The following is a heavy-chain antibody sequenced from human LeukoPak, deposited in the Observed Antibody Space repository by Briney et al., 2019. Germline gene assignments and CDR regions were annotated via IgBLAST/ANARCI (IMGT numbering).Heavy chain of an antibody. D-gene: IGHD5-18*01. CDR2: INSDGSWT. J-gene: IGHJ4*02. V-gene: IGHV3-74*01. CDR1: GNYW. Sequence: GGSLRLSCAASGNYWMHWVRQAPGKRLVWVSHINSDGSWTSYADSVKGRFTISKDNAKNSLFLEMHSLRAEDTALYFCAKCRGYSYGYWEDWGQGALVTVSS. CDR3: AKCRGYSYGYWED.